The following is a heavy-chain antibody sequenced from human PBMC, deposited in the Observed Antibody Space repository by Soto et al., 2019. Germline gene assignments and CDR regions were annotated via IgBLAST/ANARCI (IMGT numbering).Heavy chain of an antibody. Sequence: VKVSCKASGYTFTSYGISWVRQAPGQGLEWMGWISAYNGNTNYAQKLQGRVTMTTDTSTSTAYMELRSLRSDDTAVYYCASSSWPYYYYGMDVWGQGTTVTVSS. CDR3: ASSSWPYYYYGMDV. D-gene: IGHD6-6*01. J-gene: IGHJ6*02. CDR2: ISAYNGNT. CDR1: GYTFTSYG. V-gene: IGHV1-18*04.